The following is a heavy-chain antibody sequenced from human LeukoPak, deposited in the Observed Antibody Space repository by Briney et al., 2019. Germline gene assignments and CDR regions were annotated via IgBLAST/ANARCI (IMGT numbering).Heavy chain of an antibody. Sequence: GGSLRLSCAASGFSFSSYGIVWVRQAPGKGLEWLAVISFDGSETFYADSVEGRFSISRDYSRNAFLQMNSLRPDDTAVYYCARDRGYTLRGLAVWGRGTTVSVS. J-gene: IGHJ6*02. CDR1: GFSFSSYG. CDR2: ISFDGSET. CDR3: ARDRGYTLRGLAV. D-gene: IGHD2-2*02. V-gene: IGHV3-30*03.